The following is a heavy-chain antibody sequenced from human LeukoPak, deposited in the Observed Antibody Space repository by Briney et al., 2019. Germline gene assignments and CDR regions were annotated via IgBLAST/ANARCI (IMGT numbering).Heavy chain of an antibody. J-gene: IGHJ4*02. CDR3: AKDLSVGDYMYYFDY. CDR2: ISGSGGST. D-gene: IGHD4-17*01. V-gene: IGHV3-23*01. CDR1: GFTFSTYA. Sequence: GGSLRLSCAASGFTFSTYAMSWVRQAPGKGLEWVSGISGSGGSTFYADSVKGRFTISRDSSKNTLYLQMNSLRAEDTAVYYRAKDLSVGDYMYYFDYWGQGTLVTVSS.